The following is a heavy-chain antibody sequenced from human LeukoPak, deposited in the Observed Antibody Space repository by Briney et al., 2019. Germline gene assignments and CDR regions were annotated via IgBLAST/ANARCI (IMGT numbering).Heavy chain of an antibody. V-gene: IGHV3-64D*06. CDR2: ISSDGGST. Sequence: GGSLRLSCAASGFTVSSNYMSWVRQAPGKGLEYVSSISSDGGSTFYADSVKGRFTISRDNSKNTLSLQMSSLRTEDTAVYYCMKDRWVDYWGQGTLVTVSS. CDR3: MKDRWVDY. CDR1: GFTVSSNY. D-gene: IGHD4-23*01. J-gene: IGHJ4*02.